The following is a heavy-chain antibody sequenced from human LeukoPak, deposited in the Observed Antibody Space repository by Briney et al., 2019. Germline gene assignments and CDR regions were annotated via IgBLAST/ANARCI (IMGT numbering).Heavy chain of an antibody. J-gene: IGHJ4*02. CDR1: GYTFTSYG. CDR3: ASMGGSSGWYYSDY. V-gene: IGHV1-18*01. Sequence: GASVKVSCKASGYTFTSYGISWVRQAPGQGLEWMGWISAYNGNTNYAQKLQGRVTMTTDTSTSTAYMELRSLGSDDTAVYYCASMGGSSGWYYSDYWGQGTLVTVSS. D-gene: IGHD6-19*01. CDR2: ISAYNGNT.